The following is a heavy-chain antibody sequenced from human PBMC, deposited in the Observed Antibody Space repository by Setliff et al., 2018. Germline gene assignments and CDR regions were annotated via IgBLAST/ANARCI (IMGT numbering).Heavy chain of an antibody. CDR3: ARLGLRSAFDN. Sequence: SETLSLTCGVSGDSFSSYSWNWIRQPAGRAPEWIGRIYATGGPSYNPPLKSGFIMSGDKSKNQFSLRLTSVTAGDTAVYYCARLGLRSAFDNWGQGTMVTVSS. CDR2: IYATGGP. CDR1: GDSFSSYS. D-gene: IGHD1-26*01. J-gene: IGHJ3*02. V-gene: IGHV4-4*07.